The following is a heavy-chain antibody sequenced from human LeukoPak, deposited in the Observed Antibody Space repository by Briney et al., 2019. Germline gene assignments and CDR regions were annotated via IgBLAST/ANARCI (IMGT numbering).Heavy chain of an antibody. V-gene: IGHV4-59*01. D-gene: IGHD3-3*01. CDR3: ATSHDITIFGVPSDFDL. J-gene: IGHJ2*01. Sequence: SETLSLTCTVSGGSISSYYWSWIRQPPGKGLEWIGYIYYSGSTNYNPSLKSRVTISVDTSKNQFSLKLSSVTAADTAVYYCATSHDITIFGVPSDFDLWGRGTLVTVSS. CDR1: GGSISSYY. CDR2: IYYSGST.